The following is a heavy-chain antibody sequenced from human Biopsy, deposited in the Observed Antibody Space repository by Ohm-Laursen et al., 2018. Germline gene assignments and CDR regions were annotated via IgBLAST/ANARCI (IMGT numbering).Heavy chain of an antibody. Sequence: GSLRLSCTASGFSFSDYYMTWIRQAPGKGLEWVSYISSSGRTMYYADSVKGRFTISRDNANKSLYLQMNSLRAEDTAVYYCATTRSFDNWGQGTLVTVSS. CDR1: GFSFSDYY. J-gene: IGHJ4*02. CDR3: ATTRSFDN. V-gene: IGHV3-11*01. CDR2: ISSSGRTM. D-gene: IGHD5-24*01.